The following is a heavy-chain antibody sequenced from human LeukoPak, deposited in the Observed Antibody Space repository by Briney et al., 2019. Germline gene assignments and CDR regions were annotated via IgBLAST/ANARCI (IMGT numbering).Heavy chain of an antibody. Sequence: GGSLRLSCAASGFTVSVYYMSWVRQAPGKGLEWVSLIYSGGDTYYADSVKGRFTISRDNSKNTLYLQLNSLRAEDTALYYCARSLLGTPGAFDIWGRGTMVTVYS. J-gene: IGHJ3*02. D-gene: IGHD3-3*02. CDR2: IYSGGDT. CDR1: GFTVSVYY. CDR3: ARSLLGTPGAFDI. V-gene: IGHV3-53*01.